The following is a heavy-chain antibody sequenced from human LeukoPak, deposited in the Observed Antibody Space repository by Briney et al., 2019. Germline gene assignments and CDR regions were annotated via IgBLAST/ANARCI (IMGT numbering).Heavy chain of an antibody. J-gene: IGHJ4*02. V-gene: IGHV4-34*01. CDR3: ASTDSGSYHIDY. CDR2: INHSGST. CDR1: VGSFSGYY. Sequence: SETLSLSCAVYVGSFSGYYWFWIRQPPGKGLEWIGEINHSGSTNYNPSLKSRVTISVDTSKNQFSLKLSSVTAADTAVYYCASTDSGSYHIDYWGQGTLVTVSS. D-gene: IGHD1-26*01.